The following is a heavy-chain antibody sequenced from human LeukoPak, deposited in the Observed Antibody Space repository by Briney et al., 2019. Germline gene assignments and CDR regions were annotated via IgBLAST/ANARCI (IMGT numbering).Heavy chain of an antibody. CDR2: ISYDGSKK. CDR1: RFTFSNYG. D-gene: IGHD3-3*01. CDR3: SRSYYDGFTAYGEVDF. J-gene: IGHJ4*02. V-gene: IGHV3-30*03. Sequence: GGSLRLSCVASRFTFSNYGMHWVRQAPGKGLEWVAMISYDGSKKYYADFVKGRFTISRDNSKNTLYMQLNSLRLEDTALYYCSRSYYDGFTAYGEVDFWGQGTRVTVSS.